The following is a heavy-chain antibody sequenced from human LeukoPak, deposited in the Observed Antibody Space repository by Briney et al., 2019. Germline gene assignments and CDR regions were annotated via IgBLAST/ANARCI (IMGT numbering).Heavy chain of an antibody. V-gene: IGHV1-69*06. CDR3: ARVKTMIIVVSLFDY. Sequence: SVKVSCKASGGTFSNYAISWVRQAPGQGLEWMGGIIPIFGTANYAQKFRGRVTITADKSTRTAYMELSRLRSDDTAVYYCARVKTMIIVVSLFDYWGQGTLVTVSS. J-gene: IGHJ4*02. CDR1: GGTFSNYA. CDR2: IIPIFGTA. D-gene: IGHD3-22*01.